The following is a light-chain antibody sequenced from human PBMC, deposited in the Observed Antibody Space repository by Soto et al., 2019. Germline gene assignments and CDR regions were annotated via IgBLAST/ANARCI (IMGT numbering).Light chain of an antibody. J-gene: IGKJ4*01. V-gene: IGKV3-20*01. CDR2: DAS. CDR3: QQYATSPL. CDR1: QTVSSNY. Sequence: EIVLTQSPDTLSLSPGERATLSCRASQTVSSNYLAWYQQKPGQAPRLLIYDASSRATGIPDRFSGSRSGTDFTLIISRLEPEDFAVYYCQQYATSPLFGGGTKVEIK.